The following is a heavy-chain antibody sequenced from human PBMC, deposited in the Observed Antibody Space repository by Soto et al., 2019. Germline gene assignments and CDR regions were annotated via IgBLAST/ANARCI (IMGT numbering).Heavy chain of an antibody. V-gene: IGHV2-5*02. D-gene: IGHD4-17*01. CDR1: GFSLSTSGVG. J-gene: IGHJ3*02. Sequence: QITLKESGPTLVKPTQTLTLTCTFSGFSLSTSGVGVGWIRQPPGKALEWLALIYWDDDKRYSPSLKSRLTLTKHTSKNQVVLTMTNMDHVDTATYYCAHSNDYGAYGGFSDAFDIWGQGTMVTVSS. CDR3: AHSNDYGAYGGFSDAFDI. CDR2: IYWDDDK.